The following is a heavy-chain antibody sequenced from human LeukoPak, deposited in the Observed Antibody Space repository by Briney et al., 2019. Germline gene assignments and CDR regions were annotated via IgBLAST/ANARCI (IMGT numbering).Heavy chain of an antibody. CDR2: IYTSGST. J-gene: IGHJ4*02. V-gene: IGHV4-61*02. D-gene: IGHD4-17*01. CDR3: ARAGHDYGDYFDY. CDR1: GGSISSGSYY. Sequence: SQTLSLTCTVSGGSISSGSYYWSWIRQPAGKGLEWIGRIYTSGSTNYNPSLKSRVTISVDTSKNQFSLKLSSVTAADTAVYYCARAGHDYGDYFDYWGQGTLVTVSS.